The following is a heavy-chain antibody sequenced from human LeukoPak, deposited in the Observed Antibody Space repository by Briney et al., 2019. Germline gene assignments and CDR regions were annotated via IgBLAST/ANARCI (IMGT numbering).Heavy chain of an antibody. Sequence: PGGSLRLSCAASGFTFSSCAMSWVRQAPGKGLEWVSAISGSGGSTYYADSVKGRFTISRDNSKNTLYLQMNSLRAEDTAVYYCAKGYARQLRDSYYYYYMDVWGKGTTVTVSS. D-gene: IGHD2-2*01. CDR1: GFTFSSCA. CDR2: ISGSGGST. J-gene: IGHJ6*03. CDR3: AKGYARQLRDSYYYYYMDV. V-gene: IGHV3-23*01.